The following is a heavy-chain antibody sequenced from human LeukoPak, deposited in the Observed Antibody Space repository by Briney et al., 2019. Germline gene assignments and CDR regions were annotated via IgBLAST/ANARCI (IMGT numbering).Heavy chain of an antibody. CDR1: GGSISSFY. CDR3: AGVLSSSWYGYYYYYMDV. J-gene: IGHJ6*03. CDR2: IYYSGST. D-gene: IGHD6-13*01. Sequence: SETLSLTCSISGGSISSFYWSWIRQPPGKGLEWIGYIYYSGSTNYNPSLKSRVTISVDTSKNQFSLKLSSVTAADTAVYYCAGVLSSSWYGYYYYYMDVWGKGTTVTISS. V-gene: IGHV4-59*01.